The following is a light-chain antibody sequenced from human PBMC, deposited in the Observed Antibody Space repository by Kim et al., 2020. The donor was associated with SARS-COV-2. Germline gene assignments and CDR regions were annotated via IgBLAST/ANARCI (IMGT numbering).Light chain of an antibody. CDR2: RDD. Sequence: GQRVTISCSGSRSNIGSNSVNWYQQLPGTAPKLLIYRDDERPSGVADRFSGSTSGASASVAISGLQSEDEADYYCAVWDDSLNGVVFGGGTQLTVL. V-gene: IGLV1-44*01. CDR3: AVWDDSLNGVV. J-gene: IGLJ2*01. CDR1: RSNIGSNS.